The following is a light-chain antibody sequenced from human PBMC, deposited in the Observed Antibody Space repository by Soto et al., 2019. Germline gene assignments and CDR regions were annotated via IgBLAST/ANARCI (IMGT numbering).Light chain of an antibody. CDR2: DVS. V-gene: IGLV2-14*01. CDR3: SSYTSSSTLVV. J-gene: IGLJ2*01. CDR1: SXDVGGYNY. Sequence: QSALTQXXSXSGSXXQSITISXXGTSXDVGGYNYVSWYQQHPGKAPKLMIYDVSNRPSGVSNRFSGSKSGNTASLTISGLQAEDEADYYCSSYTSSSTLVVFGGGTKLTVL.